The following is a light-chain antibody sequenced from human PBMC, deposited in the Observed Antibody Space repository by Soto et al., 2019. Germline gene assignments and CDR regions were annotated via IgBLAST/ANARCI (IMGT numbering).Light chain of an antibody. CDR1: QSISNW. J-gene: IGKJ1*01. Sequence: DIQMTQSPSTLSASVGDRVTITCRASQSISNWLAWYQQKPGKAPKLLIYDASSLESGVPSRFSGSGSGTEFTLTISSLQPDDFATYYCQQYNSYSRTFGQGTKVDNK. CDR2: DAS. CDR3: QQYNSYSRT. V-gene: IGKV1-5*01.